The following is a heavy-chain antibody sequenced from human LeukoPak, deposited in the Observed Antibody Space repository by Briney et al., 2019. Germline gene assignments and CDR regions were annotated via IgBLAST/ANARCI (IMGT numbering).Heavy chain of an antibody. CDR3: AKDIGGSGRNWFDP. CDR1: GFNFDDYA. D-gene: IGHD3-10*01. J-gene: IGHJ5*02. Sequence: PGGSLRLSCTASGFNFDDYAMHWVRKAPGKGLEWVSLISADGGTTYYGDSVKGRFTVSRDNTKKSLYLQMNSQRTEDTALYYCAKDIGGSGRNWFDPWGQGTLVTVFS. CDR2: ISADGGTT. V-gene: IGHV3-43*02.